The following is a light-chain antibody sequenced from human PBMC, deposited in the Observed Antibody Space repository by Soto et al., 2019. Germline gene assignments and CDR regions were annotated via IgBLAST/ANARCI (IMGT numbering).Light chain of an antibody. J-gene: IGKJ1*01. CDR3: HLYGISPPTT. Sequence: TLPLSTGGLATFSCRCTQGSSSSYSAQDQQQPGEAPRLLIHGASSRATGIPDRFSGSGSGTYFSLTIGRLEPEDFAVYYCHLYGISPPTTCRQGTRVDIK. CDR2: GAS. CDR1: QGSSSSY. V-gene: IGKV3-20*01.